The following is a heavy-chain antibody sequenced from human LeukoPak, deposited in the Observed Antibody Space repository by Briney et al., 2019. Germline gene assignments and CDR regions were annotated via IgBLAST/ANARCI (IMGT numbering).Heavy chain of an antibody. CDR1: GGSISSSSYY. Sequence: PSETLSLTCTVSGGSISSSSYYWGWIRQPPGKGLEWIGSIYYSGSTYYNPSLKSRVTISVDTSKNQFSLKLSSVTAADTAVYYCARASVVFWGELDYWGQGTLVTVSS. CDR3: ARASVVFWGELDY. V-gene: IGHV4-39*07. J-gene: IGHJ4*02. CDR2: IYYSGST. D-gene: IGHD3-16*01.